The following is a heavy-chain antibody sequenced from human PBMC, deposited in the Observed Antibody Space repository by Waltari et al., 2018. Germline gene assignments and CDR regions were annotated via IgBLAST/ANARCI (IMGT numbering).Heavy chain of an antibody. CDR1: GGSFSGYY. CDR3: ARGAGYCSGGSCHNWFDP. Sequence: VQLQQWGAGLLKPSETLSLTCAVHGGSFSGYYWSSIRLPQGKGLEWIGEINHSGSTNYNPSLKSRVTISVDTSKTQFSLKLSSVTAADTAVYYCARGAGYCSGGSCHNWFDPWGQGTLVTVSS. J-gene: IGHJ5*02. CDR2: INHSGST. V-gene: IGHV4-34*01. D-gene: IGHD2-15*01.